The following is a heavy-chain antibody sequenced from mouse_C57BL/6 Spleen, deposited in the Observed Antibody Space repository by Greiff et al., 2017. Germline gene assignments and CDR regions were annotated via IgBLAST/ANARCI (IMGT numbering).Heavy chain of an antibody. CDR2: INPSTGGT. D-gene: IGHD1-1*01. J-gene: IGHJ2*01. CDR1: GYSFTGYY. V-gene: IGHV1-42*01. Sequence: VQLQQSGPELVKPGASVKISCKASGYSFTGYYMNWVKQSPEKSLEWIGEINPSTGGTTYNQKFTAKATLTVDKSSSTAYMQLKSLTSEDSAVYYCARDYGSSYDYWGQGTTLTVSS. CDR3: ARDYGSSYDY.